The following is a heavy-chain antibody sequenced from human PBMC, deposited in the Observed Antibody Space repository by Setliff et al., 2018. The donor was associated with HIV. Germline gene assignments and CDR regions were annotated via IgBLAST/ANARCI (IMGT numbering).Heavy chain of an antibody. V-gene: IGHV4-39*07. J-gene: IGHJ5*02. CDR1: GGSASNSRYY. D-gene: IGHD3-22*01. Sequence: SETLSLTCTVSGGSASNSRYYWAWIRQPPGKGLEYIGSIHYNGGTRYNPSLENRVSMSVDTSKNQFSLKLLSVTAADTAVYYCASRVYYYDSNNFLREEGFDPWGQGTLVTVSS. CDR2: IHYNGGT. CDR3: ASRVYYYDSNNFLREEGFDP.